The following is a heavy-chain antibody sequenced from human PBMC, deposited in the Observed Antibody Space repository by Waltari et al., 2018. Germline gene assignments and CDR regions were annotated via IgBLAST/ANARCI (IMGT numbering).Heavy chain of an antibody. CDR2: IYYSGST. D-gene: IGHD3-16*02. CDR3: ARTMITFGGVIALDAFDI. V-gene: IGHV4-30-4*01. Sequence: GLEWIGYIYYSGSTYYNPSLKSRVTISVETSKNQFSLKLSSVTAADTAVYYCARTMITFGGVIALDAFDIWGQGTMVTVSS. J-gene: IGHJ3*02.